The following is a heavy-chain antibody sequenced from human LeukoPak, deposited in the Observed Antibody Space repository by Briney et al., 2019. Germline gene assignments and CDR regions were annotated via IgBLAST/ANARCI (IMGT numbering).Heavy chain of an antibody. CDR3: ARDGNHYDFWSGYPTDNWFDP. CDR2: IYPGDPDT. V-gene: IGHV5-51*01. D-gene: IGHD3-3*01. CDR1: GYSFTSYW. Sequence: HGESLKISCKGSGYSFTSYWIGWVRQMPGKGLEWMGIIYPGDPDTRYSPSFQGQVTISADKSIRTAYLQWSSLKASDTAMYYCARDGNHYDFWSGYPTDNWFDPWGQGTLVTVSS. J-gene: IGHJ5*02.